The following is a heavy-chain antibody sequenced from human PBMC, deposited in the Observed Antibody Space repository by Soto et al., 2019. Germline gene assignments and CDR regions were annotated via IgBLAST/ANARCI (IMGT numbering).Heavy chain of an antibody. CDR2: IYYSGST. CDR3: ARTVAGINYFDY. CDR1: GGSISSSSYY. Sequence: SETLSLTCTVSGGSISSSSYYWGWIRQPPGKGLEWIGSIYYSGSTYYNPSLKSRVTISVDTSKNQFSLKLSSVTAADTAGYYCARTVAGINYFDYWGQGTLVTVS. J-gene: IGHJ4*02. D-gene: IGHD6-19*01. V-gene: IGHV4-39*01.